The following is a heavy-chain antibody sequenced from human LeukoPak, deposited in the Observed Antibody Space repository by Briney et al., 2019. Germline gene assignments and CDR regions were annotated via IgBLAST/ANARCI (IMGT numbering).Heavy chain of an antibody. V-gene: IGHV3-66*02. CDR1: GFTVSSSY. J-gene: IGHJ4*02. CDR3: ARGMGYCCSTSCYLPLDH. Sequence: GGSLRLSCAGSGFTVSSSYMSWVRQAPGKGLEWVSVIYSGGSTYYADSVKGRFTLSRDNSKNTLYLQMNCLRPDDTAVYYCARGMGYCCSTSCYLPLDHWGQGASVIVSS. CDR2: IYSGGST. D-gene: IGHD2-2*01.